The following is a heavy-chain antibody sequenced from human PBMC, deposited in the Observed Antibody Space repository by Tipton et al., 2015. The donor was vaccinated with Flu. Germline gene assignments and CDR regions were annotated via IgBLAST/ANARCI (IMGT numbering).Heavy chain of an antibody. J-gene: IGHJ4*02. CDR2: IYHSGST. CDR3: ARDRPPVY. V-gene: IGHV4-39*07. CDR1: GASISSESYY. Sequence: TLSLTCTVSGASISSESYYWGWIRQPPGKGLEWIGNIYHSGSTNYNPSLKSRVTISLDKSKNQFSLNLSSVTAADTAVYYCARDRPPVYWGQGTLVTVSS.